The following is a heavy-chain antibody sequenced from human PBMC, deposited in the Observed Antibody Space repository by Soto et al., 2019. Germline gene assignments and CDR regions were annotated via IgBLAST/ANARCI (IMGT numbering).Heavy chain of an antibody. J-gene: IGHJ4*02. Sequence: QPGGSLRLSCAASGFTFSSYGMHWVRQAPGKGLEWVAVISYDGSNKYYADSVKGRFTISRDNSKNTLYLQMNSLRAEDTAVYYCAKDGDYDRDYFDYWGQGTLVTFSS. CDR1: GFTFSSYG. V-gene: IGHV3-30*18. CDR2: ISYDGSNK. D-gene: IGHD4-17*01. CDR3: AKDGDYDRDYFDY.